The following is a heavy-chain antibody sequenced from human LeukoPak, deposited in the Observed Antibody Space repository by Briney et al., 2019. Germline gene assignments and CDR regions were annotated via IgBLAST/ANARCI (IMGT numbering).Heavy chain of an antibody. CDR1: GFTFSNYA. V-gene: IGHV3-30*04. CDR3: ARVPPFDP. Sequence: GGSLRLSCAGSGFTFSNYAMNWVRQAPGQGLEWMAFISYDGSNKYYADSVKGRFTISRDNAKNSLYLQMNSLRAEDTAVYYCARVPPFDPWGQGTLVTVSS. CDR2: ISYDGSNK. J-gene: IGHJ5*02.